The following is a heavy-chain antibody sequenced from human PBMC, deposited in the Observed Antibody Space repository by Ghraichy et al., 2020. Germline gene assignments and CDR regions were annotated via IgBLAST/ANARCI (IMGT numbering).Heavy chain of an antibody. J-gene: IGHJ6*02. CDR1: GYTFTGYY. V-gene: IGHV1-2*04. D-gene: IGHD2-15*01. CDR2: INPNSGGT. Sequence: ASVKVSCKASGYTFTGYYMHWVRQAPGQGLEWMGWINPNSGGTNYAQKFQGWVTMTRDTSISTAYMELSRLRSDDTAVYYCARDRRVVAAGTGYGMDVWGQGTTVTVSS. CDR3: ARDRRVVAAGTGYGMDV.